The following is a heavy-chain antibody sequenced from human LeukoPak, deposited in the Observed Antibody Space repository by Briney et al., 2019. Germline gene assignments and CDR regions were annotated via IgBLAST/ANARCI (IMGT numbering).Heavy chain of an antibody. CDR2: INHSGST. CDR1: GGSFSGYY. CDR3: ARALQKKRYSYGTTSLRNYYYYGMDV. V-gene: IGHV4-34*01. Sequence: SETLSLTCAVYGGSFSGYYWSWIRQPPGKGLEWNGEINHSGSTNYNPSLKSRVTISVDTSKNQFSLKLSSVTAADTAVYYCARALQKKRYSYGTTSLRNYYYYGMDVWGQGTTVTVSS. D-gene: IGHD5-18*01. J-gene: IGHJ6*02.